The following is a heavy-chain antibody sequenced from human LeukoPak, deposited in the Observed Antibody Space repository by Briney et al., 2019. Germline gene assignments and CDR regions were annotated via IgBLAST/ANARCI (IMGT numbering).Heavy chain of an antibody. Sequence: GGPLRLSCAASGFTFSTYNMNWVRQAPGKGLEWVSSISTNSNYIHYADSVMGRFTISRDNAKNSLYLQMNSLRVEDTDVYYCARDVGASAPDAFDIWGQGTMVTVSS. CDR3: ARDVGASAPDAFDI. D-gene: IGHD1-26*01. CDR1: GFTFSTYN. V-gene: IGHV3-21*01. CDR2: ISTNSNYI. J-gene: IGHJ3*02.